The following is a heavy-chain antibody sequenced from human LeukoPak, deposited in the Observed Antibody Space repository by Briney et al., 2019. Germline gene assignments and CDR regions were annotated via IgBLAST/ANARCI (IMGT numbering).Heavy chain of an antibody. D-gene: IGHD3-10*01. J-gene: IGHJ4*02. V-gene: IGHV4-34*01. CDR3: ASARHYYGSRLDY. CDR2: INHSGST. CDR1: GGSFSGYY. Sequence: SETLSLTCAVYGGSFSGYYWSWIRQPPGKGLEWIGDINHSGSTNYNPSLKSRVTISVDTSKNQFSLKLSSVTAADTAVYYCASARHYYGSRLDYWGQGTLVTVSS.